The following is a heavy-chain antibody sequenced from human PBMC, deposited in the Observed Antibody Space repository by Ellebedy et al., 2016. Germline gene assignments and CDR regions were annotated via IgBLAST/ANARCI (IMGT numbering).Heavy chain of an antibody. CDR2: IKSKADDATT. Sequence: GESLKISXVGSGFTFSNAWMNWVRQVPGKGLEWVGRIKSKADDATTDYAAPVKGRFTISRDDSKNTVYLQMNTLTTEDTAVYYCAAGNIGPVPAPIAGGYWGQGTLVSVSS. V-gene: IGHV3-15*01. CDR1: GFTFSNAW. J-gene: IGHJ4*02. D-gene: IGHD2-2*01. CDR3: AAGNIGPVPAPIAGGY.